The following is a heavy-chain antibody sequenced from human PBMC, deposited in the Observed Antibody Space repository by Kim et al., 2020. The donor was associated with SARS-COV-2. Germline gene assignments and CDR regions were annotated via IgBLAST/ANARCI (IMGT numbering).Heavy chain of an antibody. V-gene: IGHV4-4*07. CDR1: GGSMRSYY. CDR3: ARDDPSGWLNWFDP. D-gene: IGHD6-19*01. CDR2: IYSTSVNS. J-gene: IGHJ5*02. Sequence: SETLSLTCSVSGGSMRSYYWSWIRQPAGKGLEWIGRIYSTSVNSNYNPSLKSRVTVSVDTSKNQFFLKLNSVTAADTAVYYCARDDPSGWLNWFDPSGQG.